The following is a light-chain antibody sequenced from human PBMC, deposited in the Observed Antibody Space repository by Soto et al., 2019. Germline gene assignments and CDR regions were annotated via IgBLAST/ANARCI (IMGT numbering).Light chain of an antibody. V-gene: IGKV3-11*01. J-gene: IGKJ1*01. CDR3: HQRQSWPRT. CDR1: QAVNTR. CDR2: LAS. Sequence: EIVLTQSPATLSSFPGDRVTLSCRASQAVNTRLAWYQHKPGQAPRLLIYLASNRAAGVPARFSGSGSGTDFTRTISTLEPDDFEVYYCHQRQSWPRTFGQGTTVDIK.